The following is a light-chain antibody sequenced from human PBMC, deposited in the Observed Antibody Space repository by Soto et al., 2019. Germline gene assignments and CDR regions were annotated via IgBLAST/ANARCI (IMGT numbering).Light chain of an antibody. CDR1: QSVSSNY. V-gene: IGKV3-20*01. CDR3: QQYDTSPT. CDR2: GAS. Sequence: EIVLTQSPGTLSLSAGERATLSCRASQSVSSNYLAWYQQKPGQAPTVLIYGASSRATGILDRFSGSGSGTDFTLTISRLEPEDFAVYYCQQYDTSPTFGQGTKV. J-gene: IGKJ1*01.